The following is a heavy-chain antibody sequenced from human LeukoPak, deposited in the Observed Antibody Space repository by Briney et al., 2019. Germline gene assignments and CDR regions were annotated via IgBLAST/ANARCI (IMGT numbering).Heavy chain of an antibody. V-gene: IGHV3-48*03. CDR1: GFTFSSYE. Sequence: GGSLRLSCAASGFTFSSYEMNWVRQAPGKGLEWVSYISSSGSTIYYADSVKGRFTISRDNAKNSLYLQMNSLRAEDTAVYYCARDPGYYDILTGYPDYFDYWGQGAPVTVSS. CDR2: ISSSGSTI. CDR3: ARDPGYYDILTGYPDYFDY. J-gene: IGHJ4*02. D-gene: IGHD3-9*01.